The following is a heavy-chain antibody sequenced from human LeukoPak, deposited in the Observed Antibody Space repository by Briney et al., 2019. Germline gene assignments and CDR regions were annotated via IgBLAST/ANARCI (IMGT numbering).Heavy chain of an antibody. CDR3: ARDQVTYYYDSSGSISYMDV. CDR1: GFTFSSYS. V-gene: IGHV3-21*01. D-gene: IGHD3-22*01. CDR2: ISSNSSYI. J-gene: IGHJ6*03. Sequence: PGGSLRLSCAASGFTFSSYSMNWVRQAPGKGLEWVSSISSNSSYIYYADSVKGRFTISRDNAKNSLYLQMNSLRAEDTAVYYCARDQVTYYYDSSGSISYMDVWGKGTTVTVSS.